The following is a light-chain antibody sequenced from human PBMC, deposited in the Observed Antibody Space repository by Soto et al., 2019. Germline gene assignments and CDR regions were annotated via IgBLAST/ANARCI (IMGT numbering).Light chain of an antibody. Sequence: EIVLTQSPGTLSLSPGERATLSCRASQSVRSSYLAWYQQKPGQAPRLVIYGASNRATGIPDRFSGSGSGTDFTLTISRLEREDFAVYYCQQYGSSPLYTFDPGTKLDIK. V-gene: IGKV3-20*01. CDR3: QQYGSSPLYT. CDR2: GAS. CDR1: QSVRSSY. J-gene: IGKJ2*01.